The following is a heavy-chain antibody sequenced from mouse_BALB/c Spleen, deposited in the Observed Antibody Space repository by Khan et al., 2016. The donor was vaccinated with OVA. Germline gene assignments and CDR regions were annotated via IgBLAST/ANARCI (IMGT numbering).Heavy chain of an antibody. Sequence: QVQLKQSGPELVKPGASLKVSCKASGYTFTDYIIGWVKQSTRQGLEWIGDIFPGSGTPYYHEKFKDKATLTADKSSNTAYMQPSSLTSEDAAVYFCARGGYSVFAYWGQGTLVTVSA. CDR2: IFPGSGTP. V-gene: IGHV1-77*01. D-gene: IGHD2-14*01. J-gene: IGHJ3*01. CDR3: ARGGYSVFAY. CDR1: GYTFTDYI.